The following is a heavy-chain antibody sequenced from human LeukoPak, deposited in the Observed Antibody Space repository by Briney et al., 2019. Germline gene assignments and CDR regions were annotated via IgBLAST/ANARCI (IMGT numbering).Heavy chain of an antibody. D-gene: IGHD3-22*01. Sequence: QRGGSLRLSCAASGFTFSSYEMNWVRQAPGKGLEWVSYISSSGSTIYYADSVKGRFTISRDNAKNSLYLQMNSLRAEDTAVYYCARARIDYYDSSGYYYDYWGQGTLVTVSS. J-gene: IGHJ4*02. V-gene: IGHV3-48*03. CDR2: ISSSGSTI. CDR1: GFTFSSYE. CDR3: ARARIDYYDSSGYYYDY.